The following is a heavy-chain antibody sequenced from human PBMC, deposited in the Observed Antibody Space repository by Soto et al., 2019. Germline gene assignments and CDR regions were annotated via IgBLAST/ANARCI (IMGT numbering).Heavy chain of an antibody. CDR1: CVSISSGGYY. CDR3: ASGQQLVRNY. CDR2: IFYSGTT. V-gene: IGHV4-31*03. D-gene: IGHD6-13*01. J-gene: IGHJ4*02. Sequence: SETLSLTCTVSCVSISSGGYYWSWIRQHPGKGLEWIGYIFYSGTTYYNPSLKSRVTISVDTSKNQFSLKLSSVTAADTAVYYCASGQQLVRNYWGQGTLVTVS.